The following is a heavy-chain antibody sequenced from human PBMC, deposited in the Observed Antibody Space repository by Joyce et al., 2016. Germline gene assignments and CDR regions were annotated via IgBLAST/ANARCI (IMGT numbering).Heavy chain of an antibody. CDR2: INPDSGNT. CDR1: GYSFSDSY. CDR3: ARAPMPPYAFDV. Sequence: QAHLVQSGAEVKKPGASVKVSCKASGYSFSDSYIHWLRQAPGQGLQWMGRINPDSGNTIYGEKFQGRVTLTRDAAIDTVYMEFSRLRSDDTAVYFCARAPMPPYAFDVWGQGTLVTVSA. J-gene: IGHJ3*01. V-gene: IGHV1-2*06. D-gene: IGHD2-2*01.